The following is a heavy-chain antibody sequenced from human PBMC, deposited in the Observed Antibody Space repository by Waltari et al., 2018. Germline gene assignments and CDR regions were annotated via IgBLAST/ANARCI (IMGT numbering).Heavy chain of an antibody. Sequence: EVQLVESGGALIQPGGSLRLSCTASGFTFSSLAMNWVRQAPGKGMEWPSHISVDITTIYYADSVKGRFTISRDNAKSSLYLQMNGLRDEDTAVYYCARFGPGGYGLPWGQGTLVTVSS. V-gene: IGHV3-48*02. CDR3: ARFGPGGYGLP. J-gene: IGHJ5*02. CDR1: GFTFSSLA. D-gene: IGHD3-16*01. CDR2: ISVDITTI.